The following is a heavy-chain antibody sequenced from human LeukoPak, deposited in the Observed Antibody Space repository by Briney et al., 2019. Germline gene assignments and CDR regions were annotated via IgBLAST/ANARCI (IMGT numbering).Heavy chain of an antibody. CDR3: ARTSGTPNYYGMDV. CDR1: GYTFTSYG. Sequence: GASVKVSCKASGYTFTSYGISWVRQAPGQGLEWMGIINPSGGSTSYAQKFQGRVTMTRDTSTSTVYMELSSLRSEDTAVYYCARTSGTPNYYGMDVWGQGTTVTVSS. CDR2: INPSGGST. V-gene: IGHV1-46*01. J-gene: IGHJ6*02. D-gene: IGHD2-15*01.